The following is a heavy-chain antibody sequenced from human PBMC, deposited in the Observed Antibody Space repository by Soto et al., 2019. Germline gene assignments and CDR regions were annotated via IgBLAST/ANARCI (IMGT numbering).Heavy chain of an antibody. CDR3: ARDIVGSTTVYFDF. J-gene: IGHJ4*02. CDR1: GYSFVTHG. CDR2: ISTYNGHT. V-gene: IGHV1-18*04. D-gene: IGHD1-26*01. Sequence: ASVKVSCKASGYSFVTHGISWVRQAPGQGLEWMGWISTYNGHTNYARKFQGRVSLTTDTSSNTPYMHLTGLRSDDTAVYYCARDIVGSTTVYFDFWGQGTLVTVSS.